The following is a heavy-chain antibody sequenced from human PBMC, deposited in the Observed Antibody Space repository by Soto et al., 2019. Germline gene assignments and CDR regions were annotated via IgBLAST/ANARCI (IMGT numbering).Heavy chain of an antibody. CDR3: AREGGPTGDYWFDT. Sequence: ASVKVSCKASGYTFTGYYMHWVRQAPGQGLEWMGWINPNSGGTNYAQKFQGRVTMTRDTSISPVYMELSRLSSDDTAVYYCAREGGPTGDYWFDTWGQGTLVTVSS. CDR1: GYTFTGYY. D-gene: IGHD7-27*01. CDR2: INPNSGGT. J-gene: IGHJ5*02. V-gene: IGHV1-2*02.